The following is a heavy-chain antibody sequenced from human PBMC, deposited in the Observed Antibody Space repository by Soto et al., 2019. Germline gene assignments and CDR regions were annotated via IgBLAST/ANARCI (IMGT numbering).Heavy chain of an antibody. Sequence: QVQLMQSGAEVKKPGSSVKVSCKASGGTFSSYAISWVRQAPGQGLEWMGGIIPIFGTANYAQKFQGRVTITADESTSTAYMELSSLRSEDTAVYYCARHYSSSWYRRDYYYYYGMDVWGQGTTVTVSS. CDR2: IIPIFGTA. D-gene: IGHD6-13*01. CDR3: ARHYSSSWYRRDYYYYYGMDV. J-gene: IGHJ6*02. CDR1: GGTFSSYA. V-gene: IGHV1-69*01.